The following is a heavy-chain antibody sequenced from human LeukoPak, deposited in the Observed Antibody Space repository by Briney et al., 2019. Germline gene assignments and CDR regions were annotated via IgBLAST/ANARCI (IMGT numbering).Heavy chain of an antibody. CDR2: IYDDGSKE. D-gene: IGHD3-3*01. V-gene: IGHV3-33*01. J-gene: IGHJ4*02. Sequence: PGRSLRLSCAASGFIFNNHGMYWVRQAPGKGLEWVAVIYDDGSKEYYADSVKGRFTISRDDPKKMVYLQMNSLRAEDSAVYYCGRDLRSGYLDYWGQGTLVTVSS. CDR1: GFIFNNHG. CDR3: GRDLRSGYLDY.